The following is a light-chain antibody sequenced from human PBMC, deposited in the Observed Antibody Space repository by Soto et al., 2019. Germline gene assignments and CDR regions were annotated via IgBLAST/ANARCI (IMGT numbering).Light chain of an antibody. Sequence: QAVVTQSPSASASLGASVKLTCTLSSGHNNYAIAWHQQQPEKGPRYLMMVNIDGSHNKGDGIPDRFSGSSSGAERYLTISSLQSEDEADYYCQTWGTGILVFGGGTQLTVL. V-gene: IGLV4-69*01. CDR3: QTWGTGILV. CDR2: VNIDGSH. CDR1: SGHNNYA. J-gene: IGLJ2*01.